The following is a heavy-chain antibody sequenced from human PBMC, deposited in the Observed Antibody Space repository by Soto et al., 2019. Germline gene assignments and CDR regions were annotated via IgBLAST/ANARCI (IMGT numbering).Heavy chain of an antibody. CDR3: ASGSIDYSSSWYDY. J-gene: IGHJ4*02. D-gene: IGHD6-13*01. CDR2: INSDGSTV. V-gene: IGHV3-74*01. CDR1: GFTFSSLW. Sequence: EVQLLESGGGLVQSGGSVRLSCAASGFTFSSLWMHWVRQAPGKGLVWVSRINSDGSTVDYADSVKGRFTISRDNAKNMVYVQMKSLRAEDTAVYYCASGSIDYSSSWYDYWGQGTLVTVSS.